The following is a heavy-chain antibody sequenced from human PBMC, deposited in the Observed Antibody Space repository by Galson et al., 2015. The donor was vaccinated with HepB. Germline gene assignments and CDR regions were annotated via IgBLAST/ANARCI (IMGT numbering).Heavy chain of an antibody. CDR1: GYTFTSYG. V-gene: IGHV1-18*04. CDR3: ARDRGIAAAGNWFDP. Sequence: SVKVSCKASGYTFTSYGISWVRQAPGQGLEWMGWISAYNGNTNYAQKLQGRVTMTTDTSTSKAYMELRSLRSDDTAVYYCARDRGIAAAGNWFDPWGQGTLVTVSS. D-gene: IGHD6-13*01. J-gene: IGHJ5*02. CDR2: ISAYNGNT.